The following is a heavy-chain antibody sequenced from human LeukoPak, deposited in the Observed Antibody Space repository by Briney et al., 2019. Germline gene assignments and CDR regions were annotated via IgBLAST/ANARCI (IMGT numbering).Heavy chain of an antibody. CDR3: AKNPRMATIMNSYYYYGMDV. CDR1: GFTFSSYA. V-gene: IGHV3-23*01. J-gene: IGHJ6*02. Sequence: GGSLRLSCAASGFTFSSYAMSWVRQAPGEGLEWVSAISGSGGSTYYADSVKGRFTISRDNSKNTLYLQMNSLRAEDTAVYYCAKNPRMATIMNSYYYYGMDVWGQGTTVTVSS. D-gene: IGHD5-24*01. CDR2: ISGSGGST.